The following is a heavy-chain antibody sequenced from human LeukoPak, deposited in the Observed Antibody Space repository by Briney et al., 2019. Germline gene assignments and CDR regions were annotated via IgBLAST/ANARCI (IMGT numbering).Heavy chain of an antibody. D-gene: IGHD1-26*01. J-gene: IGHJ4*02. CDR1: GFTFSGYW. CDR3: ARAWELGGTGDY. V-gene: IGHV3-7*01. CDR2: IKQDGSEK. Sequence: GGSLRLSCAASGFTFSGYWMSWVRRAPGKGLECVANIKQDGSEKYYVDSVKGRFTISRDNAKNSLYLQMNSLRAEDTAVYYCARAWELGGTGDYWGQGTLVTVSS.